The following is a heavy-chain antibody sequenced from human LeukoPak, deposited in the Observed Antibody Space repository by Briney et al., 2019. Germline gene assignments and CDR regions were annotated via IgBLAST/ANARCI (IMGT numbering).Heavy chain of an antibody. D-gene: IGHD4-23*01. V-gene: IGHV3-7*01. J-gene: IGHJ4*02. CDR1: GFTFSSNW. CDR2: INQVGSVK. Sequence: GGSLRLSCAASGFTFSSNWMCWVRQDPGKGLEWVANINQVGSVKNYVDSVKGRFTISRDNAKNSLYLQMNSLRAEGTAVYYCVVTTRSYPFDYWGQGTLVTVSS. CDR3: VVTTRSYPFDY.